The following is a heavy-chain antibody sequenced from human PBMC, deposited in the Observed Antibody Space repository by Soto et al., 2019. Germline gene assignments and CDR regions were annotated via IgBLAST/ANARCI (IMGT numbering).Heavy chain of an antibody. V-gene: IGHV3-23*01. CDR3: AKDEVGAVYSSYYGMDV. CDR1: GFTFSSYA. Sequence: EVQLLESGGGLVQPGGSLRLSCAASGFTFSSYAMSWVRQAPGKGLEWVSAISGSGGSTYYADSVKGRFTISRDNSKKTLYLQMNSMRAEVTAVYYCAKDEVGAVYSSYYGMDVWGQGTTVTVSS. D-gene: IGHD1-26*01. J-gene: IGHJ6*02. CDR2: ISGSGGST.